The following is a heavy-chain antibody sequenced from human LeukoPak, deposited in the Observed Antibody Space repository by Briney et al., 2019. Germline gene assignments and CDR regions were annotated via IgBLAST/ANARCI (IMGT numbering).Heavy chain of an antibody. V-gene: IGHV3-23*01. CDR1: GFTFSSYA. CDR3: AKSLGYCSGGSCLPLGYFDY. J-gene: IGHJ4*02. Sequence: GGSLRLSCVASGFTFSSYAMSWVRQAPGKGLEWVSAISGSGGSTYYADSVKGRFTISRDNSKNTLYLQMNSLRAEDTAVYYCAKSLGYCSGGSCLPLGYFDYWGQGTLVTVSS. D-gene: IGHD2-15*01. CDR2: ISGSGGST.